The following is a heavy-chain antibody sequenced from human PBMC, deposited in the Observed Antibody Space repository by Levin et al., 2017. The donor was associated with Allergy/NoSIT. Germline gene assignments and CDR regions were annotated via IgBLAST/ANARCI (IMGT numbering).Heavy chain of an antibody. CDR2: ISYDGSNK. V-gene: IGHV3-30*18. CDR3: AKDTGSSWYAGTPFDY. Sequence: GESLKISCAASGFTFSSYGMHWVRQAPGKGLEWVAVISYDGSNKYYADSVKGRFTISRDNSKNTLYLQMNSLRAEDTAVYYCAKDTGSSWYAGTPFDYWGQGTLVTVSS. J-gene: IGHJ4*02. CDR1: GFTFSSYG. D-gene: IGHD6-13*01.